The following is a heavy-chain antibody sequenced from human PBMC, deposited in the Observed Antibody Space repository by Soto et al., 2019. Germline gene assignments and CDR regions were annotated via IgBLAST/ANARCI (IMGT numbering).Heavy chain of an antibody. CDR2: IGTAGDT. Sequence: EVQLVESGGGLVQPGGSLRLSCAASGFTFSSYDMHWVRQATGKGLEWVSDIGTAGDTYYPGSVKGRFTISRENAKNSLYLQMNSLRAGDTAVYYCARAPGSGAFDIWGQGTMVTVSS. J-gene: IGHJ3*02. D-gene: IGHD6-19*01. CDR3: ARAPGSGAFDI. CDR1: GFTFSSYD. V-gene: IGHV3-13*01.